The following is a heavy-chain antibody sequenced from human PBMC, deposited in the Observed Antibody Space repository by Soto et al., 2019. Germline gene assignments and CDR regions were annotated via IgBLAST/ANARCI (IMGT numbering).Heavy chain of an antibody. CDR2: ISGSGGST. Sequence: GGSLRLSCAASGFIFSDYAMNWVRQAPGKGLEWVSAISGSGGSTYYADSVKGRFTISRDNSKNTLYLQMNSLRAEDTAVYYCAKDLTTVTTRTGMDVWGQGTTVTVSS. D-gene: IGHD4-17*01. J-gene: IGHJ6*02. CDR3: AKDLTTVTTRTGMDV. V-gene: IGHV3-23*01. CDR1: GFIFSDYA.